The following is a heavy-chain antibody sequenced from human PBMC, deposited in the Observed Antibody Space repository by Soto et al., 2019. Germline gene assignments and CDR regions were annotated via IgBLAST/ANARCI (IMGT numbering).Heavy chain of an antibody. CDR3: ASDRGYYSSETASLYYGMDV. CDR2: IGPTGVAT. D-gene: IGHD3-10*01. J-gene: IGHJ6*02. CDR1: GFSFRDYA. V-gene: IGHV3-23*01. Sequence: EVQLLESGGGLVQTGGSLGLSCAASGFSFRDYAMSWVRQSPGKGPEWVSGIGPTGVATNYADSVKGRFTISRDDSSNTLWLQMSRLRAEDTAVYYCASDRGYYSSETASLYYGMDVWGQGTTVTVSS.